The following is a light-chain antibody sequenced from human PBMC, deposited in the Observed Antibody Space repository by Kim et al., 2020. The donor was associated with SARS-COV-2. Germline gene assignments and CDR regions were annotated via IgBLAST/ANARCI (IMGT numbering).Light chain of an antibody. Sequence: SPRGRAPPSGLAGQRIESYSFAWSQHKPGQAPGLVICDASNGATDIPDRFSGSGSGADFTLTIRRLEAEDYAVYFCEQYGESPLSFGGGTKVDIK. V-gene: IGKV3-20*01. CDR2: DAS. CDR1: QRIESYS. CDR3: EQYGESPLS. J-gene: IGKJ4*01.